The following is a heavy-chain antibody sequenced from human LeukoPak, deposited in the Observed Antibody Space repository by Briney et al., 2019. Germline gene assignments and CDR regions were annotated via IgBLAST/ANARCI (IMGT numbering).Heavy chain of an antibody. CDR2: ISGSGGST. D-gene: IGHD3-16*02. J-gene: IGHJ3*02. CDR1: GFTFSSYG. CDR3: ARGGFMITFGGVIVPEAFDI. Sequence: GGSLRLSCAASGFTFSSYGMSWVRQAPGKGLEWVSAISGSGGSTYYADSVKGRFIISRDNSKNTLYLQMNSLRAEDTAVYYCARGGFMITFGGVIVPEAFDIWGQGTMVTVSS. V-gene: IGHV3-23*01.